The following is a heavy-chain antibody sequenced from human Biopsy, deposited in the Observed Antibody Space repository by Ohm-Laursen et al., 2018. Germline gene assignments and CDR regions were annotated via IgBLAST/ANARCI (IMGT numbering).Heavy chain of an antibody. Sequence: GPLSLTCAVSGGSFGGYYWTWIRQAPGKGLEWIAEINHIGNTNYNPSLKSRVTISVDTSKKQFSLKLSSVTAADTAVYYCARGDVTGDNFGYRLFDYWGRGTLVTVSS. D-gene: IGHD5-18*01. J-gene: IGHJ4*02. CDR3: ARGDVTGDNFGYRLFDY. CDR1: GGSFGGYY. CDR2: INHIGNT. V-gene: IGHV4-34*01.